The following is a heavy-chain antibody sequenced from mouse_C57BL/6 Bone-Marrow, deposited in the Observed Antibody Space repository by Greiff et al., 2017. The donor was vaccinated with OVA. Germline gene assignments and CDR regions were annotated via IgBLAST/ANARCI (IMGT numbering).Heavy chain of an antibody. J-gene: IGHJ2*01. V-gene: IGHV1-42*01. CDR3: ASGDWYYFDY. CDR1: GYSFTGYY. D-gene: IGHD3-3*01. CDR2: INPSTGGT. Sequence: EVQLQQSGPELVKPGASVKISCKASGYSFTGYYMNWVKQSPEKSLEWIGVINPSTGGTTYNQKFKAKATLTVDKSSSTAYMQLKSLTSEDSAVYYCASGDWYYFDYWGQGTTLTVSS.